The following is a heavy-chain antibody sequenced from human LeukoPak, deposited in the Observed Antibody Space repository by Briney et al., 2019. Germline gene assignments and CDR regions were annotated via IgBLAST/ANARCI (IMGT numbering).Heavy chain of an antibody. J-gene: IGHJ5*02. CDR1: GFTFDDYA. CDR2: TSGDGGST. V-gene: IGHV3-43*02. D-gene: IGHD2-21*02. Sequence: PGGSLRLSCVVSGFTFDDYAMHWVRQAPGKGLEWVSLTSGDGGSTYYADSVKGRFTISRDNSKNSLYLQMNSLRTEDTALYYCAKDYCGGDCYIPWFDPWGQGTLVTVSS. CDR3: AKDYCGGDCYIPWFDP.